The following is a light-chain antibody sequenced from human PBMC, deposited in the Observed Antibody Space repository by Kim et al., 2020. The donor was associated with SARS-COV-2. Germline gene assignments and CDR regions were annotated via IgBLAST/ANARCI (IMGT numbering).Light chain of an antibody. CDR1: QIISSDY. Sequence: ELVLTQSPGNLSPSPWERATSSCRVSQIISSDYLGYYQQKPGQAPSLLIYGASIRDTAVPDRFSGSWSGTDFTLTISRLEPEVFAVYYCQQYDTPLTFGHGTQLEIK. CDR2: GAS. J-gene: IGKJ5*01. V-gene: IGKV3-20*01. CDR3: QQYDTPLT.